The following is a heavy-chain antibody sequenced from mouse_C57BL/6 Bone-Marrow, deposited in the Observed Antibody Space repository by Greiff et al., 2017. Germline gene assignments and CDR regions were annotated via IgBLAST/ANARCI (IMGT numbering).Heavy chain of an antibody. Sequence: QVQLKQPGAELVKPGASVKMSCKASGYTFTSYWITWVKQRPGQGLEWIGDIYPGSGSTNYNEKFKSKATLTVDTSSSTAYMQLSSLTSEDSAVYYCARRGMITTGGAMDYWGQGTSVTVSS. D-gene: IGHD2-4*01. CDR3: ARRGMITTGGAMDY. V-gene: IGHV1-55*01. CDR1: GYTFTSYW. J-gene: IGHJ4*01. CDR2: IYPGSGST.